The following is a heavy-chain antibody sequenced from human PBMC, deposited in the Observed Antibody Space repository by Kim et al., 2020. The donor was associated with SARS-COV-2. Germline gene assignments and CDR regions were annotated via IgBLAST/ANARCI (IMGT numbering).Heavy chain of an antibody. CDR3: ATVTYYYDSSGQIYYFDY. J-gene: IGHJ4*02. D-gene: IGHD3-22*01. CDR2: IYHSGST. CDR1: GGSISSSNW. V-gene: IGHV4-4*02. Sequence: SETLSLTCAVSGGSISSSNWWSWVRQPPGKGVEWIGEIYHSGSTNYNPSIKSRVTISVDKSKNQFSLKLSSVTAADTAVYYFATVTYYYDSSGQIYYFDYWGQGSLVTVSS.